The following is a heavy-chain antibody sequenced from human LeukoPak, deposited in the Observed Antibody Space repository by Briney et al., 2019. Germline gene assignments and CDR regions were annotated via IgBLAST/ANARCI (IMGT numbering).Heavy chain of an antibody. V-gene: IGHV1-46*01. CDR1: GYTFTGYY. D-gene: IGHD6-13*01. CDR2: IDPNSGST. CDR3: ARDLNAAGTGYYYYYGMDV. J-gene: IGHJ6*02. Sequence: ASVKVSCKASGYTFTGYYMHWVRQAPGQGLEWMGRIDPNSGSTSYAQKFQGRVTMTRDTSTSTVYMELSSLRSEDTAVYYCARDLNAAGTGYYYYYGMDVWGQGTTVTVSS.